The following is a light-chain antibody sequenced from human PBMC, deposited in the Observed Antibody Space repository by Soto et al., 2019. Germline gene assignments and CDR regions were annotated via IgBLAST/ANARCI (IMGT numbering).Light chain of an antibody. V-gene: IGLV2-14*02. J-gene: IGLJ3*02. CDR1: SSDVGNYNL. Sequence: QSALTQPASVSGSPGQSITISCTGTSSDVGNYNLVSWYQHHPGKAPKLMIYEVSNRPSGVSNRFSGSKSGNAASLAISGLQAEDEADYYCSSYTTSNTLVFGGGTKVTVL. CDR2: EVS. CDR3: SSYTTSNTLV.